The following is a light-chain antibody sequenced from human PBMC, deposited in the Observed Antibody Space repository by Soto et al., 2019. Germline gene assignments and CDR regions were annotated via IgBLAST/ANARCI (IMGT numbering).Light chain of an antibody. CDR2: GAS. CDR1: QSVSSN. Sequence: EIVMTQSPATLSVSPGERATLSCRASQSVSSNLAWYQQKPGQAPRLLIYGASTRATGIPARFSGSGSGTEFTLTISSLQSEDFATYSCQQYYIFPWTFGQGTKVEIK. CDR3: QQYYIFPWT. V-gene: IGKV3-15*01. J-gene: IGKJ1*01.